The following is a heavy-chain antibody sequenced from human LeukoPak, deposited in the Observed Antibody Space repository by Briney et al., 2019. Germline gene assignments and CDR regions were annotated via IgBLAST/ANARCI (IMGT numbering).Heavy chain of an antibody. V-gene: IGHV4-38-2*02. Sequence: SETLSLTCTVSGYSISSGYYWGWIRQPPGKGLEWIGSIYYSGSTYYNASLKSRVTISLDTSRNQVSLKLNSVTATDTAVYYCAKSGGYGLIDYWGQGTLVSVSS. D-gene: IGHD1-26*01. J-gene: IGHJ4*01. CDR2: IYYSGST. CDR1: GYSISSGYY. CDR3: AKSGGYGLIDY.